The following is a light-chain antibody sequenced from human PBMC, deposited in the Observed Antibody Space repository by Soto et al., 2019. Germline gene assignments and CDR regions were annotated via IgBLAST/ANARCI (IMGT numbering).Light chain of an antibody. Sequence: DIVMTQSPATLSVSPGERATLSCGASQSISTNLAWYHQKPGQAPRLLIYGASTRATGIPARFSGSGSGTEFTLTISSLQSEDFAVYYCQQYNNWTPITFGQGTRLEIK. J-gene: IGKJ5*01. CDR3: QQYNNWTPIT. CDR2: GAS. CDR1: QSISTN. V-gene: IGKV3-15*01.